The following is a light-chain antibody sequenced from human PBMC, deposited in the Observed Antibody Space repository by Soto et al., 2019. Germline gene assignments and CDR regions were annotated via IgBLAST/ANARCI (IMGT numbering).Light chain of an antibody. V-gene: IGLV2-11*01. CDR3: CSYAGTYTYV. J-gene: IGLJ1*01. Sequence: QSALTQPRSVSGSPGQSVTISCTGTNSDVGGYDHVSWYQQHPGKAPKLMIYDVSKRPSGVPDRFSGSKSGNTASLTISGLQAEDEADYYCCSYAGTYTYVFGTGTKVTVL. CDR1: NSDVGGYDH. CDR2: DVS.